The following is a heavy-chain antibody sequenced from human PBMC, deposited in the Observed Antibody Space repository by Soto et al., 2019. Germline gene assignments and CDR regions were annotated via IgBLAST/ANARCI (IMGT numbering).Heavy chain of an antibody. Sequence: QDPLVQSGGEVKKPGASVKVSCKASGYSFTNYGITWVRQAPGQGFEWMGWISAYNGDTNYAQKLQGRVTMTTDASTRTAYLEWRSLRSDDTAVYYCARDRGVAPPVAGNTHYYYYMDVWGKGTTVTVSS. J-gene: IGHJ6*03. CDR2: ISAYNGDT. CDR3: ARDRGVAPPVAGNTHYYYYMDV. V-gene: IGHV1-18*01. CDR1: GYSFTNYG. D-gene: IGHD6-19*01.